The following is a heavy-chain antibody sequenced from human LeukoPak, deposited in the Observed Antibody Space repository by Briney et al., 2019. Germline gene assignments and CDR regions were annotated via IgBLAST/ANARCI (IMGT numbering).Heavy chain of an antibody. CDR3: ASLELLWFGELSPDY. Sequence: GGSLRLSCAASGFTFSSYSMNWVRQAPGKGLEWVSSISSSSSYIYYADSVKGRFTISRDNAKNSLYLQMNSLRAEDTAVYYCASLELLWFGELSPDYWDQGTLVTVSS. V-gene: IGHV3-21*03. CDR2: ISSSSSYI. D-gene: IGHD3-10*01. CDR1: GFTFSSYS. J-gene: IGHJ4*02.